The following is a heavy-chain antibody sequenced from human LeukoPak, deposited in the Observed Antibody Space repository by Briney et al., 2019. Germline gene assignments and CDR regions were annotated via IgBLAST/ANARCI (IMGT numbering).Heavy chain of an antibody. CDR2: IYSGGST. V-gene: IGHV3-53*01. CDR3: ARARRYSSGWSRIFDY. CDR1: GFTVSSNY. D-gene: IGHD6-19*01. Sequence: PGGSLRLSCAASGFTVSSNYMSWVRQAPGKGLEWVSVIYSGGSTYYADSVKGRFTISRDNSKNTLYLQMNSLRAEDTAVYYCARARRYSSGWSRIFDYWGQGTLVTVSS. J-gene: IGHJ4*02.